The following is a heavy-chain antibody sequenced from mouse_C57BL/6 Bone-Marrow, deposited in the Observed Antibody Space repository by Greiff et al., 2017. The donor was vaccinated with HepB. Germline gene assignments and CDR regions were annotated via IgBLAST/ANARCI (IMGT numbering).Heavy chain of an antibody. CDR1: GYTFTSYW. Sequence: QVRLQQPGAELVKPGASVKLSCKASGYTFTSYWMQWVKQRPGQGLEWIGEIDPSDSYTNYNQKFKGKATLTVDTSSSTAYMQLSSLTSEDSAVYYWARLEYDYVDGFAYWGQGTLVTVSA. CDR2: IDPSDSYT. J-gene: IGHJ3*01. D-gene: IGHD2-4*01. V-gene: IGHV1-50*01. CDR3: ARLEYDYVDGFAY.